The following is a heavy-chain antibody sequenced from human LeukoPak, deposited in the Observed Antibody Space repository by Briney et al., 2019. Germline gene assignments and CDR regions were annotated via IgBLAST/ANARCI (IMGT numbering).Heavy chain of an antibody. CDR2: INHSGST. CDR1: GGSFSGYY. Sequence: SEILSLTCAVYGGSFSGYYWSWIRQPPGKGLEWIGEINHSGSTNYNPSLKSRVTISVDTSKNQFSLKLSSVTAADTAVYYCGDGRSLDYWGQGTLVTVSS. CDR3: GDGRSLDY. J-gene: IGHJ4*02. V-gene: IGHV4-34*01.